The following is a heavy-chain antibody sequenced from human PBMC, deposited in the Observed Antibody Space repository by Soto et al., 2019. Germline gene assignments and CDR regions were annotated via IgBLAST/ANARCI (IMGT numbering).Heavy chain of an antibody. V-gene: IGHV1-18*01. D-gene: IGHD6-19*01. Sequence: QDQLLQSGAEVKKPGASETVSCKASGYSFTNYGITWVRQAPGQGLEWMGWISAFNGNTHYAQKLQGRVTMTTDASTSTAYMQLRSLRSDDTAVYYCARDRGVAPPVAGNTHYYYYMDVWGKGTTVTVSS. CDR2: ISAFNGNT. CDR3: ARDRGVAPPVAGNTHYYYYMDV. CDR1: GYSFTNYG. J-gene: IGHJ6*03.